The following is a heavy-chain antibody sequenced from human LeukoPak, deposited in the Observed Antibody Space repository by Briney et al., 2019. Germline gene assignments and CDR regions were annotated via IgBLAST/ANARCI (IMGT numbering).Heavy chain of an antibody. J-gene: IGHJ5*02. V-gene: IGHV3-66*01. CDR3: ARDSYVGSEAVRWFDP. Sequence: QAGGSLRLSCAASGLTVSSNYMSWVRQAPGKGLEWVSVIYRGGPTYYADSVKGRFTISRDNSKNTLYLQMNSLRAEDTAVYYCARDSYVGSEAVRWFDPWGQGTLVTVSS. CDR1: GLTVSSNY. D-gene: IGHD4-23*01. CDR2: IYRGGPT.